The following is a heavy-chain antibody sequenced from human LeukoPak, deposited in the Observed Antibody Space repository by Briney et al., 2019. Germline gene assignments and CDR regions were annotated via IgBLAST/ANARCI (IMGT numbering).Heavy chain of an antibody. CDR1: GYTFTSYG. D-gene: IGHD3-22*01. J-gene: IGHJ4*02. Sequence: ASVKVSCKASGYTFTSYGISWVRQAPGQGLEWMGWISAYNGNTNYAQKLQGRVTMTRDTSINTAYMQLSSLSSEDTAMYYCARTSYYYDTSGYLMNWGQGTLVTVSS. V-gene: IGHV1-18*01. CDR3: ARTSYYYDTSGYLMN. CDR2: ISAYNGNT.